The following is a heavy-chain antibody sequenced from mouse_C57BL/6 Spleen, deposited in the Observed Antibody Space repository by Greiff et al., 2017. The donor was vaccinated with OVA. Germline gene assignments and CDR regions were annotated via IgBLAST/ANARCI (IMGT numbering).Heavy chain of an antibody. CDR3: ARDNGYDVPYWYFDV. J-gene: IGHJ1*03. CDR2: ISDGGSYT. D-gene: IGHD2-2*01. Sequence: EVQVVESGGGLVKPGGSLKLSCAASGFTFSSYAMSWVRQTPEKRLEWVATISDGGSYTYYPDNVKGRVTISRDNAKNNLYLQMSQLKSEDTAMYDCARDNGYDVPYWYFDVWGTGTTVNVSS. CDR1: GFTFSSYA. V-gene: IGHV5-4*01.